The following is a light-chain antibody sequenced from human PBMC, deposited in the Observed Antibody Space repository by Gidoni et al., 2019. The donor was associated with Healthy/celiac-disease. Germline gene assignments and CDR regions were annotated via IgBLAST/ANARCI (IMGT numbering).Light chain of an antibody. CDR2: AAS. J-gene: IGKJ2*01. CDR3: QQSYSTPRT. Sequence: DIQMTQPPSSLSASVGDRVTITCRASQTISSYLNWYQQKPGKAPKLLMYAASSLQSGVPSRFSGSGSGTDFTLTISSLQPEDFATYYCQQSYSTPRTFGQGTKLEIK. CDR1: QTISSY. V-gene: IGKV1-39*01.